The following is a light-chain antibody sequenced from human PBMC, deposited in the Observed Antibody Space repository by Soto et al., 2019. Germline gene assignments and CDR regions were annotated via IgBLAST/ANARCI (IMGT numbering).Light chain of an antibody. CDR2: NHN. V-gene: IGLV1-44*01. Sequence: QAVVTQPPSASGTPGQRVTISCSESTSNIESNTVNWYQQLPGTAPKLLIYNHNERPSSVPDRFSGSRSGTSASLAISGLQSEDEAIYFCATWDDSLNGPVFGGGTQLTVL. CDR1: TSNIESNT. CDR3: ATWDDSLNGPV. J-gene: IGLJ3*02.